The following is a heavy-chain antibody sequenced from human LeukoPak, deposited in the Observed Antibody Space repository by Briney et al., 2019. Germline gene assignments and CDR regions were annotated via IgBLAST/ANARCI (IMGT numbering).Heavy chain of an antibody. CDR3: AREMGSSGYDY. Sequence: KSQGRVTITRDTSASTAYMELSSLRSEDTAVYYCAREMGSSGYDYWGQGTLVTVSS. J-gene: IGHJ4*02. V-gene: IGHV1-3*01. D-gene: IGHD3-22*01.